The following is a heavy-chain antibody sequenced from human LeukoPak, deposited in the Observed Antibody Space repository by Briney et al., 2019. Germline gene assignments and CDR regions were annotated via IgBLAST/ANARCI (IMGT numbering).Heavy chain of an antibody. CDR2: IGNGGGST. V-gene: IGHV3-23*01. Sequence: GGSLRLSCAASEFTFSSYAMSWVRQAPGKGLEWVSTIGNGGGSTYYADSVKGRFTISRDNSKNTLYLQMNSLRAEDAAVYYCARRYYYDSRAYRAFDIWGQGTMVTVSS. CDR3: ARRYYYDSRAYRAFDI. D-gene: IGHD3-22*01. J-gene: IGHJ3*02. CDR1: EFTFSSYA.